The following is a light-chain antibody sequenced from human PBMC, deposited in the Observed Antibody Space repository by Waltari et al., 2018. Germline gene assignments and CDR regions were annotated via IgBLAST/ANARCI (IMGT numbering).Light chain of an antibody. CDR2: EAS. J-gene: IGKJ1*01. CDR3: QQYDFFWT. Sequence: DIQMTQSPSTLSASIGVRVTITCRASQSLGRLLVWYQQKPGKAPKLLIYEASSLGSGVPSRFSGSGSETEFTLTISSLQPDDFATYYCQQYDFFWTFGQGTKVEIK. V-gene: IGKV1-5*03. CDR1: QSLGRL.